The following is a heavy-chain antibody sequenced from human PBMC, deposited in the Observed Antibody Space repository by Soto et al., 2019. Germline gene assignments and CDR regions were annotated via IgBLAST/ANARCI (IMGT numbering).Heavy chain of an antibody. J-gene: IGHJ6*02. CDR1: GGTFSSYT. CDR2: IIPILGIA. Sequence: ASVKVSCKASGGTFSSYTISWVRQAPGQGLEWMGRIIPILGIANYAQKFQGRVTITADKSTSTAYMELSSLRSEDTAVYYCARDTRELLWFHPTRPNMDVWGQGTTVTVSS. CDR3: ARDTRELLWFHPTRPNMDV. D-gene: IGHD1-26*01. V-gene: IGHV1-69*04.